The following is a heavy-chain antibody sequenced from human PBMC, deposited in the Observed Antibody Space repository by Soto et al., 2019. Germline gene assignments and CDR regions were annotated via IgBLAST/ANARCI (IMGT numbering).Heavy chain of an antibody. CDR2: ISSSSSYT. Sequence: QVQLVESGGGLVKPGGSLRLSCAASGFTFSDYYMSWIRQAPGKGLEWVSYISSSSSYTNYADSVKGRFTISRDNAKNSLYLQMNSLRAEDTAVYYCARDPGGTTMVRGVQKAIYFAYWGQGTLVTVSS. V-gene: IGHV3-11*05. CDR3: ARDPGGTTMVRGVQKAIYFAY. CDR1: GFTFSDYY. D-gene: IGHD3-10*01. J-gene: IGHJ4*02.